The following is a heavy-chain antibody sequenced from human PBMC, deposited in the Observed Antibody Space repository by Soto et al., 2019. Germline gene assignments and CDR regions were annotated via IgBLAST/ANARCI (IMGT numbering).Heavy chain of an antibody. D-gene: IGHD4-17*01. CDR2: ISYDGSNK. V-gene: IGHV3-30-3*01. J-gene: IGHJ3*02. Sequence: TGGSLRLSCAASGFTFSSYAMHWVRQAPGKGLEWVAVISYDGSNKYYADSVKGRFTISRDNSKNTLYLQMNSLRAEDTAVYYCARGDYGDWHAFDIWGQGTMVTVSS. CDR3: ARGDYGDWHAFDI. CDR1: GFTFSSYA.